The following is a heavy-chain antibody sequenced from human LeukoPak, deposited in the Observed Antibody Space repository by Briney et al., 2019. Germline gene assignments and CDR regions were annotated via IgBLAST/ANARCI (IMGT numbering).Heavy chain of an antibody. J-gene: IGHJ4*02. V-gene: IGHV3-74*01. CDR2: INMDGSST. CDR1: GFTFSDHY. Sequence: GGSLRLSCAASGFTFSDHYVDWVRQAPGKGLEWVSRINMDGSSTTYADSVKGRFTISRDNAKNTLYLQMNSLRAEDTAVYYCARAHYYGSGDLGYWGQGTLVTVSS. D-gene: IGHD3-10*01. CDR3: ARAHYYGSGDLGY.